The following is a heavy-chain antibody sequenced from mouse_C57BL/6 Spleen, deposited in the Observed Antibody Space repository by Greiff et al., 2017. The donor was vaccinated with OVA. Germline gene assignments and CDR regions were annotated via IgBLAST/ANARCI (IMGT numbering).Heavy chain of an antibody. J-gene: IGHJ4*01. CDR2: IWSGGST. D-gene: IGHD1-1*01. Sequence: VKLVESGPGLVQPSQSLSITCTVSGFSLTSYGVHWVRQSPGKGLEWLGVIWSGGSTDYNAAFISRLSISKDNSKSQVFFKMNSLQADDTAIYYCARTRITTVVAHYAMDYWGQGTSVTVSS. CDR1: GFSLTSYG. V-gene: IGHV2-2*01. CDR3: ARTRITTVVAHYAMDY.